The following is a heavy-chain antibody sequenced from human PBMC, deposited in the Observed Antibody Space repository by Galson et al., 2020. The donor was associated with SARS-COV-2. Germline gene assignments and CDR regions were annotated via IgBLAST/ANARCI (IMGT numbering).Heavy chain of an antibody. Sequence: SVKVSCKTSGFRFTASAVQWVRQARGQRLEWIGWIVVGRGKTNYAQKFQERVTITRDMSTTTAYMELSSLRSEDTAVYYCAAFVGNNPAYWGQGTLVSVSS. CDR3: AAFVGNNPAY. V-gene: IGHV1-58*01. D-gene: IGHD1-26*01. CDR2: IVVGRGKT. CDR1: GFRFTASA. J-gene: IGHJ4*02.